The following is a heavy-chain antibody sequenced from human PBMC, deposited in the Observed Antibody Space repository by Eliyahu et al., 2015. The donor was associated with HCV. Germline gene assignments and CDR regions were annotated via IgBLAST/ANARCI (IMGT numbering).Heavy chain of an antibody. CDR1: GFIFSNAW. Sequence: EVLLVESGGGLIKPGGTLRLSCEASGFIFSNAWMGWVRQVPGKGLEWLGHIEINTVGGATDYDAPVKGRFSISRDDSRNTLYLQMSSLRVEDTAVYYCTTHRGYSSGYTFDFWGQGTLVTVSS. D-gene: IGHD5-18*01. CDR2: IEINTVGGAT. CDR3: TTHRGYSSGYTFDF. V-gene: IGHV3-15*04. J-gene: IGHJ4*02.